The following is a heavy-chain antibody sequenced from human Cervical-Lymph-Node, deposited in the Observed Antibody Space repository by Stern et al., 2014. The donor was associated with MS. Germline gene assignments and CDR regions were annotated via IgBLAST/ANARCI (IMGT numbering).Heavy chain of an antibody. V-gene: IGHV2-5*02. D-gene: IGHD3-16*02. J-gene: IGHJ4*02. Sequence: QITLKESGPTLVKPTQTLTLTCTFSGFSLSTTEVSVGWIRQPPGKALEWLALIYWDDDKRYNPSLKSRLNITKDTSKDQVVFTMTNVDHVDTATYYCEHSFGGTIVFDYWGQGTLVTVSS. CDR3: EHSFGGTIVFDY. CDR2: IYWDDDK. CDR1: GFSLSTTEVS.